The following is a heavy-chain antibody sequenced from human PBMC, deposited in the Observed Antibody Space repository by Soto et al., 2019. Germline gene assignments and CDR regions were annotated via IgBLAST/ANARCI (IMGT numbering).Heavy chain of an antibody. CDR3: ARAGGFWSTYKRFFDY. D-gene: IGHD3-3*01. J-gene: IGHJ4*02. CDR2: IVGSGDST. Sequence: GSLRLSCAASGFTFRSYAMSWVRQAPGKGLEWVSAIVGSGDSTYYAESVKGRFTISRDNSKDTLNLQMNSLRADDTAVYYCARAGGFWSTYKRFFDYWGQGTLVTVSS. CDR1: GFTFRSYA. V-gene: IGHV3-23*01.